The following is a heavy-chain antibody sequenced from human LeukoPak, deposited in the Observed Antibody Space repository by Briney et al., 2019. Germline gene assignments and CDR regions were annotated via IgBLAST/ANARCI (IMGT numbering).Heavy chain of an antibody. CDR1: GYTFTSYG. J-gene: IGHJ6*02. D-gene: IGHD5-12*01. Sequence: ASVKVSCKASGYTFTSYGISWVRQAPGQGLEWMGWISAYNGNTNYAQKLQSRVTMTTDTSTSTAYMELRSLRSDDTAVYYCARATTERGGYDYGPTDEYGMDVWGQGTTVTVSS. CDR2: ISAYNGNT. CDR3: ARATTERGGYDYGPTDEYGMDV. V-gene: IGHV1-18*01.